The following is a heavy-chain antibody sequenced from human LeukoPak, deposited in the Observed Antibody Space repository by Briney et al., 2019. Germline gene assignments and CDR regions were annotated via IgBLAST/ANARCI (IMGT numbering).Heavy chain of an antibody. Sequence: GGSLRLSCVVSGFTFDDFTMHWVRQRPGKGLEWVSLISWDSSSTYFTDSVKGRFTISRDNAKNSLHLQMNSLRTEDTALYYCAKSSGYKGQESSLFHYWGPGTLVTVSS. V-gene: IGHV3-43*01. D-gene: IGHD5-24*01. CDR1: GFTFDDFT. CDR2: ISWDSSST. J-gene: IGHJ4*02. CDR3: AKSSGYKGQESSLFHY.